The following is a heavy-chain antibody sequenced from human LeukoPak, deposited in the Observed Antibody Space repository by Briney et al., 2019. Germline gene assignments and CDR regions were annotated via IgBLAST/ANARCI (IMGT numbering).Heavy chain of an antibody. V-gene: IGHV1-18*01. Sequence: GASVKVSCKASGYTFTSYGISWVRQAPGQGLEWMGWISAYNGNTNYAQKLQGRVTITADKSTSTAYMELSSLRSEDTAVYYCARTQAMVRGPFDYWGQGTLVTVSS. CDR1: GYTFTSYG. CDR2: ISAYNGNT. CDR3: ARTQAMVRGPFDY. J-gene: IGHJ4*02. D-gene: IGHD5-18*01.